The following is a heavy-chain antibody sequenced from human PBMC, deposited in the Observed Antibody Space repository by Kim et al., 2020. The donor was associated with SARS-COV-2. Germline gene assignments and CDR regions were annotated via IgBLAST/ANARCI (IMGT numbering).Heavy chain of an antibody. CDR3: ARDSSYYYGSGDAGYFQH. D-gene: IGHD3-10*01. Sequence: KGRFTISRDNAKNALYLQMNSLRAEDTAVYYCARDSSYYYGSGDAGYFQHWGQGTLVTVSS. V-gene: IGHV3-11*04. J-gene: IGHJ1*01.